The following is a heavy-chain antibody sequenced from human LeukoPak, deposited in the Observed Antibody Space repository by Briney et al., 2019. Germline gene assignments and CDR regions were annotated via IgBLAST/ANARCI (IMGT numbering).Heavy chain of an antibody. CDR3: AELGITMIGGV. D-gene: IGHD3-10*02. J-gene: IGHJ6*04. Sequence: GGSLRLSCAASGFTFSSYEMNCVRESPGKGLEWVSYISSSCSTIYYAHSVKGRFTISRDNAKNSLYLQMNSLRAEDTAVYYCAELGITMIGGVWGKGTTVTISS. CDR2: ISSSCSTI. V-gene: IGHV3-48*03. CDR1: GFTFSSYE.